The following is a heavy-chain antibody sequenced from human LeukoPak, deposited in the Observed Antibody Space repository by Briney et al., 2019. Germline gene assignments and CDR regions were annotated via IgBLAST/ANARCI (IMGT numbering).Heavy chain of an antibody. D-gene: IGHD4-17*01. CDR2: INHSGST. J-gene: IGHJ4*02. Sequence: SETVSLTCAVYGGLFSGYYWIWIRHPPGKGLEWMGEINHSGSTNYNPSLKSRVTISVDTSKNQLSLKLSSVTAADTAVYYCARGSRYGDYANFDYWGQGTLVTVSS. CDR1: GGLFSGYY. V-gene: IGHV4-34*01. CDR3: ARGSRYGDYANFDY.